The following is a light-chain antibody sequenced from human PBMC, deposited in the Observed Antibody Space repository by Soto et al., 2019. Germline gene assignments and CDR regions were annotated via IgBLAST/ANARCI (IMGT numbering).Light chain of an antibody. J-gene: IGKJ1*01. Sequence: EIVLTQSPGTLSLSPGERATLSCRASQSVSSSYLAWYQQKPGQAPRLLIYGASSRATGIPDRFSGSGSGTDFPVTICILEHEDFAVYYFQQYGSSPWTFGQGTKVEIK. CDR1: QSVSSSY. V-gene: IGKV3-20*01. CDR3: QQYGSSPWT. CDR2: GAS.